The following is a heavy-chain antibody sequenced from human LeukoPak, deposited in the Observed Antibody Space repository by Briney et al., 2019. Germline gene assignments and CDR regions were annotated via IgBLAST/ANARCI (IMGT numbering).Heavy chain of an antibody. CDR2: ISGSGGST. CDR1: GFTFSSYA. D-gene: IGHD3-22*01. Sequence: PGGSLRLSCAASGFTFSSYAMSWVRQAPGKGQEWVSAISGSGGSTYYADSVKGRFTISRDNSKNTLYLQMNSLRAEDTAVYYCAKVPLVVVIEYYFDYWGQGTLVTVSS. V-gene: IGHV3-23*01. CDR3: AKVPLVVVIEYYFDY. J-gene: IGHJ4*02.